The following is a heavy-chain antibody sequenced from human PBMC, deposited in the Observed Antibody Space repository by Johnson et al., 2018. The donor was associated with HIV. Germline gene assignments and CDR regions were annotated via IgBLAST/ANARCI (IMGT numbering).Heavy chain of an antibody. CDR3: ARGVSSGYYSNAFDV. D-gene: IGHD3-22*01. Sequence: MQLVESGGGLVQPGGSLRLSCAASGFTFSSYWMHWVRQAPGKGLVWVSRINSDGSSTSYADSVKGRFTISRDNAKNTLYLQMNSLRAEDTALYYCARGVSSGYYSNAFDVWGQGTMATVSS. J-gene: IGHJ3*01. CDR2: INSDGSST. V-gene: IGHV3-74*01. CDR1: GFTFSSYW.